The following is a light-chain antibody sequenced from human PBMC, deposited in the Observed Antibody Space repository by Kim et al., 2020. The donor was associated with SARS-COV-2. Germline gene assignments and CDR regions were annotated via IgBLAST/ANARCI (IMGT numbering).Light chain of an antibody. CDR2: DVS. CDR1: SSDIGAYDL. J-gene: IGLJ3*02. Sequence: QSALTQSASVSGSPGQSVTISCTGTSSDIGAYDLVSWFQHHPGRAPRLMIYDVSQRPSRVSTRFSGSKSGNTASLTISGLQAEDEADYYCSSYTSSVSWVFGGGTQLTVL. V-gene: IGLV2-14*03. CDR3: SSYTSSVSWV.